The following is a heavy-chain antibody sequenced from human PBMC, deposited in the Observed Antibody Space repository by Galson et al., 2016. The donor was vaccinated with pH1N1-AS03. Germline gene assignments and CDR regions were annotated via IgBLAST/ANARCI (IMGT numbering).Heavy chain of an antibody. V-gene: IGHV1-69*04. CDR1: GGTFSTNG. D-gene: IGHD2-15*01. J-gene: IGHJ3*02. CDR3: AKGYSATPSGTFDI. CDR2: IIPMLGRG. Sequence: SVKVSCKASGGTFSTNGFTWVRQAPGQGLEWMGRIIPMLGRGNYAQKFQVRVTITADKSTNTAYMELTNLRSDDTALYYCAKGYSATPSGTFDIWGQGTMVTVSS.